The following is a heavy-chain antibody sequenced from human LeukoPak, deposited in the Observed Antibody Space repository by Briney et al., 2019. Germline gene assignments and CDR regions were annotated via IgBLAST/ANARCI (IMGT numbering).Heavy chain of an antibody. D-gene: IGHD1-1*01. CDR1: GGSISSYY. V-gene: IGHV4-59*08. J-gene: IGHJ5*02. Sequence: SETLSLTCTVSGGSISSYYWSWIRQPPGKGLEWIGYIYYSGSTNYNPSLKSRVTISVDTSKNQFSLKLSSVTAADTAVYYCARSAQGYESPFDPWGQGTLVTVSS. CDR2: IYYSGST. CDR3: ARSAQGYESPFDP.